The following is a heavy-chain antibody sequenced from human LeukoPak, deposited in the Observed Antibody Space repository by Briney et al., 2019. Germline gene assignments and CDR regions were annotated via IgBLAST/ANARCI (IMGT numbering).Heavy chain of an antibody. CDR3: ARRRGIYGGANNWFDP. V-gene: IGHV3-23*01. D-gene: IGHD4-23*01. Sequence: GGSLRLSCAASGFAFSSYAMSWVRQAPGKGLEWVSGISGSGGSTYDADSVKGRFTISRDNSHNTLYLQMNSLRAEDTAAYYCARRRGIYGGANNWFDPWGQGTLVTVSS. J-gene: IGHJ5*02. CDR2: ISGSGGST. CDR1: GFAFSSYA.